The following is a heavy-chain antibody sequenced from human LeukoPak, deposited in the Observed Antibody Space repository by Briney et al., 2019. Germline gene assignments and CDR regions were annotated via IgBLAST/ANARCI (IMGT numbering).Heavy chain of an antibody. CDR3: ASDYFLDY. V-gene: IGHV3-23*01. CDR2: ISDSGART. J-gene: IGHJ4*02. D-gene: IGHD6-25*01. CDR1: GFTFSSYA. Sequence: GGSLRLSCAASGFTFSSYAMTWVRQAPGKGLEWVSTISDSGARTNYADSAKGRFTTSRDNSMNTLYLQMNSLRADDTAVYYCASDYFLDYWGQGTLVTVSS.